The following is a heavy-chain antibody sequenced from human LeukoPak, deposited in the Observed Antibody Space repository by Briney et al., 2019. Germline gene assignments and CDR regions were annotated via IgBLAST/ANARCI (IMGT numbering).Heavy chain of an antibody. CDR1: GFTFSSYS. CDR2: ISSSAVDR. D-gene: IGHD3-3*01. V-gene: IGHV3-21*04. Sequence: PGGSLRLSCVGSGFTFSSYSMNWVRQAPGKGLEWVSSISSSAVDRYYADSVKGRFTISRDNAKNSLYPQMYSLRGEDTAVYYCARGIDEWLYLNYWGQGALVTVSS. J-gene: IGHJ4*02. CDR3: ARGIDEWLYLNY.